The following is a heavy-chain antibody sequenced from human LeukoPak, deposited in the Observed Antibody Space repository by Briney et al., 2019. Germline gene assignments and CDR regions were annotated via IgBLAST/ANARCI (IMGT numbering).Heavy chain of an antibody. CDR2: CSGIGGST. J-gene: IGHJ4*02. Sequence: GGSLRLSCAASGFSFSSCAMCWVRQAPREGVVMVSICSGIGGSTNHADTVKGRFTIYRDNSKNTLYLQMNSLRAEDTAVYYCAKLQGGNILTVLHDYWGQGTLVTVSS. CDR1: GFSFSSCA. D-gene: IGHD3-9*01. V-gene: IGHV3-23*01. CDR3: AKLQGGNILTVLHDY.